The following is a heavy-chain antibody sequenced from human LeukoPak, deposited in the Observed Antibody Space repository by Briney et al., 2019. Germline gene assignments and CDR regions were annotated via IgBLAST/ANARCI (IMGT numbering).Heavy chain of an antibody. CDR2: IKPDGSEK. J-gene: IGHJ4*02. CDR1: GFTFSNYW. Sequence: GGSLRLSCAASGFTFSNYWMTWFRQTPGKGLEWVGNIKPDGSEKYYVDSVKGRFTISRDNAKNSLFLQMSSLRSEDTAIYYCARGRQQWLGYSKEFDYWGQGTLVTVSS. V-gene: IGHV3-7*03. D-gene: IGHD6-19*01. CDR3: ARGRQQWLGYSKEFDY.